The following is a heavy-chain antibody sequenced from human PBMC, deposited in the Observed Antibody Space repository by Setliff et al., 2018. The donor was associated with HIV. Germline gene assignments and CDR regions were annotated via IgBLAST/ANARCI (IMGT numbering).Heavy chain of an antibody. J-gene: IGHJ5*01. Sequence: SVKVSCKTSGGIISWVRQAPGQGLEWMGRIIPVGGTTNYAQKFQGRVTITADKSTSTVYMELSSLRSEDTAVYYCARGGTYCTNGVCYTHNWFDYWGQGILVTVSS. V-gene: IGHV1-69*08. D-gene: IGHD2-8*01. CDR1: GGI. CDR2: IIPVGGTT. CDR3: ARGGTYCTNGVCYTHNWFDY.